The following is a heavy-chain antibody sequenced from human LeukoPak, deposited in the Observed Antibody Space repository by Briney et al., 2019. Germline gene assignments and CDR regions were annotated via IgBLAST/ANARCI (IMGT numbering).Heavy chain of an antibody. D-gene: IGHD5-18*01. J-gene: IGHJ4*02. CDR2: INAGNGNT. Sequence: RASVKVTFTASGYTFTIYAMHLVRQAPGQRLEWMGWINAGNGNTKYSQKFQGRVTITRDTSASTAHMELSSLRSEDTAVYYCARVARYSYGSDYWGQGTLVTVSS. V-gene: IGHV1-3*01. CDR3: ARVARYSYGSDY. CDR1: GYTFTIYA.